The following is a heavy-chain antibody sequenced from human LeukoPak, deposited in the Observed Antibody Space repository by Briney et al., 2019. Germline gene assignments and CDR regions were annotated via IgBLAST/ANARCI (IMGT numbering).Heavy chain of an antibody. D-gene: IGHD3-10*01. CDR1: GFTFTDYW. CDR2: IDTEGGT. Sequence: GGSLRLSCAASGFTFTDYWMQWVRQVPGKGLEWVSRIDTEGGTSYADPVKGRFTISRDNAKNTLYLQMNSLRGDDTAVYYCVRDGPLIRGVPYMDVWGKGTTVAVSS. CDR3: VRDGPLIRGVPYMDV. J-gene: IGHJ6*03. V-gene: IGHV3-74*01.